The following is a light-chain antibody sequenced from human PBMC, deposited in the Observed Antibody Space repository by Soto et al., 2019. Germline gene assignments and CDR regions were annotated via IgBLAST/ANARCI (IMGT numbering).Light chain of an antibody. CDR3: GTWDNSLSAV. V-gene: IGLV1-51*01. CDR2: DNG. J-gene: IGLJ2*01. CDR1: SSNVGSNY. Sequence: QSVLTQPPSVSAAPGQKVTISCSGRSSNVGSNYVSWYQKLPGTAPKLLIYDNGKRSSGIPDRFSGSQSGTSATLGITGLQTGDEADYYCGTWDNSLSAVFGGGTQLTVL.